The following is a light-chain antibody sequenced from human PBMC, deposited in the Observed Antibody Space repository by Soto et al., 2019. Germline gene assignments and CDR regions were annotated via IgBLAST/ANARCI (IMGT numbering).Light chain of an antibody. CDR3: QQANSFPLT. Sequence: DIQITQSPSSLSASVGDRVTITCRASQGISNWLAWYQQKPGNAPKLLIYATSTLQSGVPSRFSGSGSGTDFTLTISSLQPEDFATYYCQQANSFPLTFGGGTKVDIK. CDR2: ATS. V-gene: IGKV1-12*01. CDR1: QGISNW. J-gene: IGKJ4*01.